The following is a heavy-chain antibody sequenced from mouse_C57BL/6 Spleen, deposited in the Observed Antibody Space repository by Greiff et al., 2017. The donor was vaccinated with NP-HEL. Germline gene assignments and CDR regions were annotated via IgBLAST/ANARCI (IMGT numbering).Heavy chain of an antibody. CDR1: GFNIKDDY. CDR3: TTRRWFAY. V-gene: IGHV14-4*01. Sequence: EVQLQESGAELVRPGASVKLSCTASGFNIKDDYMHWVKQRPEQGLEWIGWIDPENGDTEYASKFQGKATITADTSSNTAYLQLSSLTSEDTAVYYCTTRRWFAYGGQGTLVTVSA. CDR2: IDPENGDT. J-gene: IGHJ3*01.